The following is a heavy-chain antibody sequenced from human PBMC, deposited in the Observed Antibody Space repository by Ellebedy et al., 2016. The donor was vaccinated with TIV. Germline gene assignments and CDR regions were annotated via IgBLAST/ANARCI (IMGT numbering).Heavy chain of an antibody. CDR3: ARLGFNYYDSSGYYSRYNWFDP. Sequence: SETLSLTCTVSGGSISSYYWSWIRQPPGKGLEWIGYIYYSGSTNYNPSLKSRVTISVDTSKNQFSLKLSSVTAADTAVYYCARLGFNYYDSSGYYSRYNWFDPWGQGTLVTVSS. V-gene: IGHV4-59*08. J-gene: IGHJ5*02. CDR1: GGSISSYY. D-gene: IGHD3-22*01. CDR2: IYYSGST.